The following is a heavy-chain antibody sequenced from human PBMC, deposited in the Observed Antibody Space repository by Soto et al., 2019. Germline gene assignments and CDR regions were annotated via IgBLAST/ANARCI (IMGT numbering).Heavy chain of an antibody. Sequence: PSETLSLTCTVSGGSISSGDYYWSWIRQPPGKGLEWIGYIYYSGSTYYNPSLKSRVTISVDTSKNQFSLKLSSVTAADTAVHYCARVLTYGDYDDYWGQGTLVTVSS. V-gene: IGHV4-30-4*01. CDR1: GGSISSGDYY. D-gene: IGHD4-17*01. J-gene: IGHJ4*02. CDR3: ARVLTYGDYDDY. CDR2: IYYSGST.